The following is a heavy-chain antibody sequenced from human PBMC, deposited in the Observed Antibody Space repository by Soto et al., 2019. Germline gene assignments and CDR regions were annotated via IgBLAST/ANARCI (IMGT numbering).Heavy chain of an antibody. J-gene: IGHJ4*02. CDR1: GFTFSSYA. CDR2: ISGSGGST. Sequence: EVQLLESGGGLVQPGGSLRLSCAVSGFTFSSYAMNWVRQAPGKGLEWVSVISGSGGSTYYADSVKGRFTISRYNSKNTLYLQMNSLRAVDTAVYYCAKRAVGIYFDYWGQGTLVTVSS. V-gene: IGHV3-23*01. CDR3: AKRAVGIYFDY. D-gene: IGHD6-13*01.